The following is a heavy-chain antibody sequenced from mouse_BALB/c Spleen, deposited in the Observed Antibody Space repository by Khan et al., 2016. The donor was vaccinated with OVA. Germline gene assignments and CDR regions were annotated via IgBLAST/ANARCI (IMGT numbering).Heavy chain of an antibody. CDR1: GYSITSDYA. CDR2: ISYSGST. Sequence: EVQLQELGPGLVKPSQSLSLTCTVTGYSITSDYAWNWIRQFPGNKLEWMGYISYSGSTTYNPSLKSRISITRDTSKNQFFLQLNSVTTEDTAIYYCARWFTYWGQGTLVTVSA. J-gene: IGHJ3*01. CDR3: ARWFTY. V-gene: IGHV3-2*02.